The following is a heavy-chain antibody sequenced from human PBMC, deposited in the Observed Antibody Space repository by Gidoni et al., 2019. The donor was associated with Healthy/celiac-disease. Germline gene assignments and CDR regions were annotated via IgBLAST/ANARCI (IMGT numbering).Heavy chain of an antibody. J-gene: IGHJ3*02. CDR2: INYRGST. CDR1: GGSISSSSYY. D-gene: IGHD6-6*01. Sequence: QLQLQESGPGLVKPSETLSLTCTVSGGSISSSSYYWGWIRQHPGKGLEWIGSINYRGSTYYNPSLKSRVTISVDTSKNQFSLKLSSVTAADTAVYYCARTSRIAARPFGAFDIWGQGTMVTVSS. V-gene: IGHV4-39*01. CDR3: ARTSRIAARPFGAFDI.